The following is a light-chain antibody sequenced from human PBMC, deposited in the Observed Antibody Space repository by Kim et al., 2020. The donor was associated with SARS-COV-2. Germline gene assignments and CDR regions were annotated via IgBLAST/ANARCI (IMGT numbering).Light chain of an antibody. J-gene: IGKJ2*01. V-gene: IGKV1-5*03. CDR3: EQYDSHPYT. Sequence: DIQMTQSPSILSASVGDRVTITCRASQSVSSWLAWYQQKPGKAPKLLISKASTLGGGVPSRFSGRESRTEFTLTINTLQPGDFATDSCEQYDSHPYTFGQGTKLEI. CDR1: QSVSSW. CDR2: KAS.